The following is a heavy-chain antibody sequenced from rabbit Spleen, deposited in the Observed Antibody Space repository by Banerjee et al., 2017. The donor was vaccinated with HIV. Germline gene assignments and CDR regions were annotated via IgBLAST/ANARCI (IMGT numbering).Heavy chain of an antibody. Sequence: QQQLVESGGGLIRPEGSLKLSCTAAGFSFSNKAVMCWVRQAPGKGLQWTACINAVTGKAVNAHWAKGRLPISSHNAQNTLYLQLNSLTAADTATYFCARDTGTSFSSYGMDLWGQGTLVTVS. CDR3: ARDTGTSFSSYGMDL. CDR2: INAVTGKA. CDR1: GFSFSNKAV. V-gene: IGHV1S45*01. J-gene: IGHJ6*01. D-gene: IGHD8-1*01.